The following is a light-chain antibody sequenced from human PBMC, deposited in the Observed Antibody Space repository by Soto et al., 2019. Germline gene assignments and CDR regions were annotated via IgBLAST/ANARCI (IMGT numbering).Light chain of an antibody. CDR1: SSDVGGYNY. V-gene: IGLV2-14*01. Sequence: QSVLTQPASVSGSPGQSIAISCTGTSSDVGGYNYVSWYQQHPGKAPKLMLYDVAIRPSGVSDRFSGSKSGNTASLTISGLQAEDEADYYCTSYTTSSPYVFGTGTKLTVL. CDR3: TSYTTSSPYV. J-gene: IGLJ1*01. CDR2: DVA.